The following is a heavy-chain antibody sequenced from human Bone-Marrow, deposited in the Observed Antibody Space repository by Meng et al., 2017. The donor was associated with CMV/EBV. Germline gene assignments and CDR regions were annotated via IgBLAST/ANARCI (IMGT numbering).Heavy chain of an antibody. CDR2: IYSGGNT. V-gene: IGHV3-53*01. D-gene: IGHD2-15*01. J-gene: IGHJ6*02. CDR3: ARGRRGRNYYYGMDV. CDR1: GFTVSSNY. Sequence: GESLKISCAASGFTVSSNYMSWVRQAPGKGLEWVSVIYSGGNTYYADSVKGRFTISRDNSKNTLYLQMNSLRAEDTAVYDCARGRRGRNYYYGMDVWGQGTTVTVSS.